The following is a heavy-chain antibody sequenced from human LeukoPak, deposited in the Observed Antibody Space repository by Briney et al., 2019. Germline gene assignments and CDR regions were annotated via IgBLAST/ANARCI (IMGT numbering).Heavy chain of an antibody. D-gene: IGHD3-10*01. J-gene: IGHJ3*02. CDR1: GFTFSTYA. Sequence: PGGSLRLSCAASGFTFSTYAMDWIRQAPGKGLEWLSYFGGTSGTIHYADSVRGRFTISRDNAKMSLFLQMDSLRAEDTAVYYCARDEVKLLWAPFDIWGQGTMVTVSS. CDR2: FGGTSGTI. V-gene: IGHV3-48*03. CDR3: ARDEVKLLWAPFDI.